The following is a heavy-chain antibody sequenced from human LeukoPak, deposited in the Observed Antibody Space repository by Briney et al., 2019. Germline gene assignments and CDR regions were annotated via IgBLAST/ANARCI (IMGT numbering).Heavy chain of an antibody. V-gene: IGHV1-46*01. CDR3: ARGGSFGTY. CDR1: GYTFTSNY. D-gene: IGHD3-10*01. CDR2: ISPSGGST. Sequence: GASVKVSCKAFGYTFTSNYMHWVRQAPGQGPEWMGVISPSGGSTTYAQKVQGRVTLTTDTSTSTAYMELRSLRSDDTAVYYCARGGSFGTYWGQGSLVTVSS. J-gene: IGHJ4*02.